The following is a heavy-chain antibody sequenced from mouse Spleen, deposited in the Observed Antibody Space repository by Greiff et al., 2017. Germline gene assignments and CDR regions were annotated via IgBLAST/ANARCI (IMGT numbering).Heavy chain of an antibody. CDR3: ARRGYGSFAY. CDR1: GYTFTSYW. J-gene: IGHJ3*01. CDR2: IDPSDSYT. V-gene: IGHV1-50*01. D-gene: IGHD1-1*01. Sequence: QVQLQQPGAELVKPGASVKLSCKASGYTFTSYWMQWVKQRPGQGLEWIGEIDPSDSYTNYNQKFKGKATLTVDTSSSTAYMQLSSLTSEDSAVYYCARRGYGSFAYWGQGTLVTVSA.